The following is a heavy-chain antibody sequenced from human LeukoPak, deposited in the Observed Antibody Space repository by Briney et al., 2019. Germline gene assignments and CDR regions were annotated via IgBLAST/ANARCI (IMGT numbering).Heavy chain of an antibody. D-gene: IGHD3-22*01. CDR1: GFIFSSYS. V-gene: IGHV3-33*08. CDR2: IWYDGSNK. Sequence: GGSLRLSCAASGFIFSSYSMNWVRQAPGKGLEWVAVIWYDGSNKYYADSVKGRFTISRDNSKNTLYLQMNSLRAEDTAVYYCARGLFYYYDSSGSMADWGQGTLVTVSS. CDR3: ARGLFYYYDSSGSMAD. J-gene: IGHJ4*02.